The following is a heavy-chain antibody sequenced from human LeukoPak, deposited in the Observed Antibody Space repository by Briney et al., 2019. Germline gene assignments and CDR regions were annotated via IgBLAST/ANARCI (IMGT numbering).Heavy chain of an antibody. V-gene: IGHV1-46*01. J-gene: IGHJ4*02. CDR2: INPSGGST. CDR3: ARADEMWGEFDY. CDR1: GYTFTSYY. D-gene: IGHD3-16*01. Sequence: AASVKVSCKASGYTFTSYYMHWVRQAPGQGLEWMGIINPSGGSTSYAQKFQGRVTMTGDMSTSTVYMELSSLRSEDTAVYYCARADEMWGEFDYWGQGTLVTVSS.